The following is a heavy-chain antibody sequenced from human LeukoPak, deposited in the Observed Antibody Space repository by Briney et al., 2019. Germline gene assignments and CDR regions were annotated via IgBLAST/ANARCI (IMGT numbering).Heavy chain of an antibody. CDR3: ARGSLAAAGNDFDY. CDR1: GGSFSGYY. D-gene: IGHD6-13*01. J-gene: IGHJ4*02. Sequence: PSETRSLTCAVYGGSFSGYYWSWIRQPPGKGLEWIGEINHSGSTNYNPSLKSRVTISVDTSKNQFSLKLSSVTAADTAVYYCARGSLAAAGNDFDYWGQGTLVTVSS. CDR2: INHSGST. V-gene: IGHV4-34*01.